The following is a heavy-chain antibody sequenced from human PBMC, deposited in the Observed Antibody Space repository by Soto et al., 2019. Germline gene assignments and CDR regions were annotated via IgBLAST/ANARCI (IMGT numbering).Heavy chain of an antibody. Sequence: QVQLVQSGAEVKKPGASMKVSCKASGFTFTSYGISWVRQAPGQGLEWMGWVSAYNSNTHYAQKLHGRVTMTTDTSTTTAYMELRSLRSDDTAVYYCSRGGSSWQPHEDYWGQGTLVTVSS. V-gene: IGHV1-18*01. CDR3: SRGGSSWQPHEDY. D-gene: IGHD6-13*01. CDR1: GFTFTSYG. J-gene: IGHJ4*02. CDR2: VSAYNSNT.